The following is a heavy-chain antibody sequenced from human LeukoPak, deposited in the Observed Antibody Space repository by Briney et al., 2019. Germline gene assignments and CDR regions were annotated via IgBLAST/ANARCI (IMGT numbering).Heavy chain of an antibody. Sequence: GGSLRLSCAASGFTFSSYAMSWVRQAPGKGLEWVSAISGSGGSTYYADSVKGRFTISRDNAKNSLYLQMNSLRAEDTAVYYCARDQAEDGYNYHDAFDIWGQGTMVTVSS. D-gene: IGHD5-24*01. CDR3: ARDQAEDGYNYHDAFDI. J-gene: IGHJ3*02. CDR2: ISGSGGST. CDR1: GFTFSSYA. V-gene: IGHV3-23*01.